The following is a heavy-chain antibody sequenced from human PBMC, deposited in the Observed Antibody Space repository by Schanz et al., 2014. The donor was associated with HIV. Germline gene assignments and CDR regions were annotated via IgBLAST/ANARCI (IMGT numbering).Heavy chain of an antibody. Sequence: EVQLLESGGGLVQPGGSLRLSCAASGFTFSSCAMTWVRQAPGKGLEWVSTTSGSGGRTYYADSVKGRFTISRDDSENTLYLQMNSLRAEDTAVYYCARGLPADYWGQGTLVTVSS. V-gene: IGHV3-23*01. J-gene: IGHJ4*02. CDR1: GFTFSSCA. CDR3: ARGLPADY. CDR2: TSGSGGRT. D-gene: IGHD5-18*01.